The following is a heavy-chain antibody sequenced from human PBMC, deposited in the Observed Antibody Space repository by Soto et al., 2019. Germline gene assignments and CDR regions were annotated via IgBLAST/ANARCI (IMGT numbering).Heavy chain of an antibody. CDR2: IIPILGIA. J-gene: IGHJ3*02. D-gene: IGHD2-15*01. CDR1: GGTFSSYT. Sequence: SVKVSCKASGGTFSSYTISWVRQAPGQGLEWMGRIIPILGIANYAQKFQGRVTITADKSTSTAYMELSSLRSEDTAVYYCASLSCGGSCYPHGAFDIWGQGTMVTVSS. V-gene: IGHV1-69*02. CDR3: ASLSCGGSCYPHGAFDI.